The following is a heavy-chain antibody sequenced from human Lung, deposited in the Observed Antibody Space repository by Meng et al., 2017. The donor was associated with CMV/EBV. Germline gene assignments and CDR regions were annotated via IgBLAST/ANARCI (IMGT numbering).Heavy chain of an antibody. V-gene: IGHV4-31*03. Sequence: TCSVARGPMSSGGYCWSWIRQHPEKGLEWIGYTYSDGTTHYNPSLRSRISISVDTSKKQFYLKLDSVTAADTAVYYCVRQAPDNYFDTWGQGALVTVSS. CDR1: RGPMSSGGYC. CDR2: TYSDGTT. CDR3: VRQAPDNYFDT. J-gene: IGHJ5*02.